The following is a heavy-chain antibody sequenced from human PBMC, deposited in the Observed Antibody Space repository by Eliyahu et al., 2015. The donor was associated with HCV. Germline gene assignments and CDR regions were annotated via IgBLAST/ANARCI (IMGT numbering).Heavy chain of an antibody. V-gene: IGHV4-34*01. Sequence: QVQLQQWGAGLLKPSETLSLTCAVYGGSFSGYYWSWIRQPPGKGLEWIGEINHSGSTNYNPSLKSRVTISVDTSKNQFSLKLSSVTAADTAVYYCARNGIAAAGTTDYWGQGTLVTVSS. CDR2: INHSGST. D-gene: IGHD6-13*01. CDR3: ARNGIAAAGTTDY. CDR1: GGSFSGYY. J-gene: IGHJ4*02.